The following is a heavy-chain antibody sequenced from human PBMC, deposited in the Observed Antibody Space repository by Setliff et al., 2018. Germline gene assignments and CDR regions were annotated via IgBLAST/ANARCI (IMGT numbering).Heavy chain of an antibody. Sequence: ASVKVSCKAYGYTFSRNYITWVRQAPGRGLEWMGWINPYSDVTNYAQKFQGRVTMIRDTSISTAYMELSRLRSDDTAVYYCARGDSAAYPDYWGQGTLVTVSS. D-gene: IGHD2-2*01. CDR2: INPYSDVT. V-gene: IGHV1-2*02. CDR3: ARGDSAAYPDY. J-gene: IGHJ4*02. CDR1: GYTFSRNY.